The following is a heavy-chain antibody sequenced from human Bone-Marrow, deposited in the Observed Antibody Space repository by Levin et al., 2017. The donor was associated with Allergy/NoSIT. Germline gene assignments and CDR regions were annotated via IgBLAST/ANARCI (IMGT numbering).Heavy chain of an antibody. CDR1: GGSIRSSSYY. CDR3: ARKCRDGYNVAFDP. CDR2: IYYSGST. D-gene: IGHD5-24*01. Sequence: SQTLSLTCTVSGGSIRSSSYYWGWIRQPPGKGLEWIGSIYYSGSTYYNPSLKSRVTISVDTSKNQFSLKLSSVTAADTAVYYCARKCRDGYNVAFDPWGQGTLVTVSS. J-gene: IGHJ5*02. V-gene: IGHV4-39*07.